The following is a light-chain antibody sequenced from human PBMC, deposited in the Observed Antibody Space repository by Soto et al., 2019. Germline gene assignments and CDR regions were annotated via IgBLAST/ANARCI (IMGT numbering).Light chain of an antibody. J-gene: IGLJ3*02. V-gene: IGLV7-46*01. Sequence: QAVVTQEPSLTVSPGGTVTLTCGSSTGSVTSGHYPYWFQQKPGHAPRTLIYDTSKKHSWTPARFSGSLLGGKAALTLSGVQPEDEAEYYCLLYSGKALHGVFGGGTKLTVL. CDR3: LLYSGKALHGV. CDR1: TGSVTSGHY. CDR2: DTS.